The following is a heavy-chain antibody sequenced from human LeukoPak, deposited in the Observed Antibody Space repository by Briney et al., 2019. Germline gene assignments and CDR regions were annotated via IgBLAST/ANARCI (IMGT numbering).Heavy chain of an antibody. J-gene: IGHJ5*02. CDR2: VFYSGST. CDR3: ARHSGGESIPNWFDP. D-gene: IGHD2-21*01. Sequence: GSLRLSCAASGFAFSDYDMNWVRQPPGKGLEWIGSVFYSGSTYYNPSLKSRVTMSVDTSKNHFSLELSSVTAADTAVYYCARHSGGESIPNWFDPWGQGTLVTVSS. CDR1: GFAFSDYD. V-gene: IGHV4-39*01.